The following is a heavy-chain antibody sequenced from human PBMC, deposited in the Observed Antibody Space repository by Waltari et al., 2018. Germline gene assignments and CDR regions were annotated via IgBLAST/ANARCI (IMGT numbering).Heavy chain of an antibody. V-gene: IGHV4-59*01. CDR2: IYYSGST. Sequence: QVQLQESSPGLVKPSETRSLTCTVSGGSISSYYWSWIRQPPGKGLEWIGYIYYSGSTNYNPSLKSRVTISVDTSKNQFSLKLSSVTAADTAVYYCARDRRPYSSSSSVWFDPWGQGTLVTVSS. D-gene: IGHD6-6*01. J-gene: IGHJ5*02. CDR3: ARDRRPYSSSSSVWFDP. CDR1: GGSISSYY.